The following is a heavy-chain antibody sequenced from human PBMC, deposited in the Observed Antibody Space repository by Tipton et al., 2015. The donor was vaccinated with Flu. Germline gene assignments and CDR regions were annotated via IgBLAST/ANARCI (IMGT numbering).Heavy chain of an antibody. CDR3: ARVVNLYYFDY. J-gene: IGHJ4*02. CDR1: GDSINSDYY. V-gene: IGHV4-38-2*02. D-gene: IGHD1-14*01. Sequence: GLVKPSENLSLTCTISGDSINSDYYWGWIRQPPGKGLEWIGNIFRTGTTYRNPSLKSRVTISIDRSKNQFSLKLTSVTAADTAVYYCARVVNLYYFDYWGQGALVTVSS. CDR2: IFRTGTT.